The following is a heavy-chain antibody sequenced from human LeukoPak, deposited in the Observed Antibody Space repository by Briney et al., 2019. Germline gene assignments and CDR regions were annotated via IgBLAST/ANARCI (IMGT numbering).Heavy chain of an antibody. J-gene: IGHJ5*02. CDR1: GYTFTSYA. D-gene: IGHD3-3*01. CDR3: AREKSGYYNLNWFDP. Sequence: ASVKVSCKASGYTFTSYAMNWVRQAPGQGLECMGWINTNTGNPTYAQGFTGRFVFSLDTSVSTAYLQISSLKAEDTAVYYCAREKSGYYNLNWFDPWGQGTLVTVSS. V-gene: IGHV7-4-1*02. CDR2: INTNTGNP.